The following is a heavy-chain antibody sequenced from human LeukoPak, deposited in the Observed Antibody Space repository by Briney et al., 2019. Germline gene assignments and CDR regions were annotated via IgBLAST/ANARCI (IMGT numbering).Heavy chain of an antibody. Sequence: SETLSLTCAVSGGSISSGGYSWSWIRQPPGKGLEWIGYIYHSGSTYYTPSLESRVTMSVDTSNNQFSLKLRSVTAADTAVYFCARGSYFFGSSGHDYWGQGTLITVSS. J-gene: IGHJ4*02. D-gene: IGHD3-22*01. CDR2: IYHSGST. V-gene: IGHV4-30-2*01. CDR3: ARGSYFFGSSGHDY. CDR1: GGSISSGGYS.